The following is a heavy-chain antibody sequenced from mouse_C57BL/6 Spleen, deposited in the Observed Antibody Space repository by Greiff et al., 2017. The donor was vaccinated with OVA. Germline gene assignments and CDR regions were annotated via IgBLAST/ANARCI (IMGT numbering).Heavy chain of an antibody. CDR1: GFSFNTYA. CDR3: VRLTDYYGSSGYAMDY. V-gene: IGHV10-1*01. J-gene: IGHJ4*01. Sequence: EVHLVESGGGLVQPKGSLKLSCAASGFSFNTYAMNWVRQAPGKGLEWVARIRSKSNNYATYYADSVKDRFTISRDDSESMLYLQMNNLKTEDTAMYYCVRLTDYYGSSGYAMDYWGQGTSVTVSS. CDR2: IRSKSNNYAT. D-gene: IGHD1-1*01.